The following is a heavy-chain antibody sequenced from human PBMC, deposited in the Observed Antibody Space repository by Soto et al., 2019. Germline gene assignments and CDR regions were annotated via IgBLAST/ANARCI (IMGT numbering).Heavy chain of an antibody. D-gene: IGHD3-10*01. V-gene: IGHV3-23*01. CDR1: DFTFSSYA. Sequence: PGGSRRLSCAGSDFTFSSYAMSWVRHAPGQGLEWVSAISSRXGSTYYAYSVKGRFTISRDNSQNTLYLQMNSLRAEDTAVYYCAPDTYYYGAGSYHPIDHWGQGTLVTVSS. CDR2: ISSRXGST. CDR3: APDTYYYGAGSYHPIDH. J-gene: IGHJ4*02.